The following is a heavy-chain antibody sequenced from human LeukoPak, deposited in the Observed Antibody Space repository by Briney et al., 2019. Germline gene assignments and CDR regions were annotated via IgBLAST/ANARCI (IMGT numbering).Heavy chain of an antibody. CDR3: ARDRESSDWTGYFDY. CDR1: GFTFSSYN. D-gene: IGHD6-19*01. J-gene: IGHJ4*02. Sequence: GGSLRLSCAASGFTFSSYNMNWVRQAPGKGLEWVSSISDNAIYISYADSVKGRFTISRDNAKNSLYLQMNSLRAEDTAVYYCARDRESSDWTGYFDYWGQGTLVTVSS. CDR2: ISDNAIYI. V-gene: IGHV3-21*06.